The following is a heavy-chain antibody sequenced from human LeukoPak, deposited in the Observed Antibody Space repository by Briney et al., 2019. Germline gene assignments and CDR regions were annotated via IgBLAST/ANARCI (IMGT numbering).Heavy chain of an antibody. CDR1: GYTLTELS. D-gene: IGHD3-22*01. CDR2: FDPEDGET. CDR3: ATDPPNYYDSSGYYSRRMDV. Sequence: GASVKVSCKVSGYTLTELSMHWVRQAPGKGLEWMGGFDPEDGETIYAQKFQGRVTMTEDTSTDTAYMELSSLRSEDTAVYYCATDPPNYYDSSGYYSRRMDVWGQGTTVTVSS. J-gene: IGHJ6*02. V-gene: IGHV1-24*01.